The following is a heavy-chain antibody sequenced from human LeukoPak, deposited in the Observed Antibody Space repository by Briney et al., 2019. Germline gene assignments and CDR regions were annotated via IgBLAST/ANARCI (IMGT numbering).Heavy chain of an antibody. Sequence: SGTPSLTCAVSGGSISSSNWWSWVRQPPGKGLEWIGEIYHSGSTNYNPSLKSRVTISVDKSKNQFSLKLRSVTAADTAVYYCARDPPTHYYDSGDYWGQGTLVTVSS. CDR3: ARDPPTHYYDSGDY. J-gene: IGHJ4*02. CDR2: IYHSGST. V-gene: IGHV4-4*02. CDR1: GGSISSSNW. D-gene: IGHD3-22*01.